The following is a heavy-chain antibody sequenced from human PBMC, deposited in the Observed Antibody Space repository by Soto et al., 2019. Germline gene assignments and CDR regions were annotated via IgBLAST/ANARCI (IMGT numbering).Heavy chain of an antibody. CDR3: ARASGYGSGSSVNHYLDY. D-gene: IGHD3-10*01. CDR2: IKSDASEK. V-gene: IGHV3-7*01. Sequence: GCLRFSGAASAFAFGNYRMRWVRQAPGQGLGWLATIKSDASEKKYVDSVTGRFTTSSDNAKNSLYLQMVSLRAEDAAVYYCARASGYGSGSSVNHYLDYWGHGALVTVSS. J-gene: IGHJ4*01. CDR1: AFAFGNYR.